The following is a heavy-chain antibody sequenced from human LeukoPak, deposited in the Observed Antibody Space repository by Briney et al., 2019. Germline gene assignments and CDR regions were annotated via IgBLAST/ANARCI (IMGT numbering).Heavy chain of an antibody. CDR3: ASFQLLYYYYMDV. CDR1: GFTFSSYS. J-gene: IGHJ6*03. CDR2: ISSSSSYI. V-gene: IGHV3-21*01. D-gene: IGHD2-2*01. Sequence: GGSLRLSCAASGFTFSSYSMNWVRQAPGKGLEWVSSISSSSSYIYYADSVKGRFTISRDNAKNSLYLQMNSLRAEDTAVYYCASFQLLYYYYMDVWGKGTTVTVSS.